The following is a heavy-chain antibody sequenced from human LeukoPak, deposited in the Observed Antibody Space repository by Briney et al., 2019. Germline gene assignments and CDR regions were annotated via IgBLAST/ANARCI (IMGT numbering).Heavy chain of an antibody. D-gene: IGHD3-22*01. V-gene: IGHV4-39*07. CDR2: IYYSGST. CDR3: ARAIVVVIPKTYYFDY. Sequence: SETLSLTRAVSGGSISSSSYYWGWIRQPPGKGLEWIGSIYYSGSTYYNPSLKSRVTISVDTSKNQFSLKLSSVTAADTAVYYCARAIVVVIPKTYYFDYWGQGTLVTVSS. J-gene: IGHJ4*02. CDR1: GGSISSSSYY.